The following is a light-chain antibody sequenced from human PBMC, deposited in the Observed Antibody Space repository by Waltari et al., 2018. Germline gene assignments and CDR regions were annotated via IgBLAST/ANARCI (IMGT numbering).Light chain of an antibody. CDR1: SRTVGGYTS. Sequence: QSALTQPRSVSGSPGQTVTISRPGTSRTVGGYTSVPWYQQHPGKAPKLMIYDVSKRPSGVPDRFSGSKSGNTASLTISGLQAEDEADYYCCSYAGSYTLVFGGGTKLTVL. CDR3: CSYAGSYTLV. J-gene: IGLJ2*01. CDR2: DVS. V-gene: IGLV2-11*01.